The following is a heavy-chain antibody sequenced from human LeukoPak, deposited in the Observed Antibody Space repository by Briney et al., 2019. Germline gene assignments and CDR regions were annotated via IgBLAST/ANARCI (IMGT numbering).Heavy chain of an antibody. CDR3: ARGDNSGWDESAFDI. CDR2: ISAYNGNT. Sequence: ASVKVSCKASGYTFTSYGISWVRQAPGQGLEWMGWISAYNGNTNYAQKLQGRVTMTTDTSTSTAYMELRSLRSDDTAVYYCARGDNSGWDESAFDIWGQGTMVTVSS. V-gene: IGHV1-18*01. J-gene: IGHJ3*02. CDR1: GYTFTSYG. D-gene: IGHD6-19*01.